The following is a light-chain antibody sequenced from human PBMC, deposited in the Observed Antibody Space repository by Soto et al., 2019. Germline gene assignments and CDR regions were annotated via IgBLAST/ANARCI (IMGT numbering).Light chain of an antibody. CDR3: RSYDRSLSDSV. Sequence: QSVLTQPPSVSGAPGQRVTISCTGSSSNIGAGYDVHWYQQLPGTAPKLLIYGNTNRPSGVPDRFSGSKSGNSASLAITGLQAADEDDYYCRSYDRSLSDSVFGGGTQLTVL. J-gene: IGLJ7*01. CDR1: SSNIGAGYD. CDR2: GNT. V-gene: IGLV1-40*01.